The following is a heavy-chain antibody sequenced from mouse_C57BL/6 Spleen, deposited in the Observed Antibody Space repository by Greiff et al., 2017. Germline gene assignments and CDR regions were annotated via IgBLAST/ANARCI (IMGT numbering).Heavy chain of an antibody. CDR2: INYDGSST. CDR3: ARERRGKGAMDD. V-gene: IGHV5-16*01. CDR1: GFTFSDYY. J-gene: IGHJ4*01. Sequence: EVKLMESEGGLVQPGSSMKLSCTASGFTFSDYYMAWVRQVPEKGLEWVANINYDGSSTYYLDSLKSRFIISRDNAKNILYLQMSSLKSEDTATYYCARERRGKGAMDDWGQGTSVTVAS.